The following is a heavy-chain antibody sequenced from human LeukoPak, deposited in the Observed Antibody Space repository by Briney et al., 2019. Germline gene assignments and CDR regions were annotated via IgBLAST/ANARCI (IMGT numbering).Heavy chain of an antibody. Sequence: SETLSLTCTVSGDSISSYYWSWIRQPPGKGLEWIGYIYYSGSTNYNPSLKSRVTISIDTSKKHFSLKLSSVTAADTAVYYCARSLDGYMPRDAFDIWGQGTMVTVSS. D-gene: IGHD5-24*01. J-gene: IGHJ3*02. CDR2: IYYSGST. V-gene: IGHV4-59*08. CDR1: GDSISSYY. CDR3: ARSLDGYMPRDAFDI.